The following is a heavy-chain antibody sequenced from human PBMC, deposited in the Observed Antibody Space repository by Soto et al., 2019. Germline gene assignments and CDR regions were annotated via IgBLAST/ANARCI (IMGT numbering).Heavy chain of an antibody. CDR1: ADSITSGDYY. CDR2: IYYIENT. Sequence: SETLSLTCTLSADSITSGDYYWNWIRQSPGKGLEWIGSIYYIENTDYNPSLKSRLIISVEPTQNKLCLEPRAVTAAATAVYYGATAPLRELTVLKDVFDIWGPGTMVTVSS. J-gene: IGHJ3*02. CDR3: ATAPLRELTVLKDVFDI. D-gene: IGHD3-9*01. V-gene: IGHV4-30-4*01.